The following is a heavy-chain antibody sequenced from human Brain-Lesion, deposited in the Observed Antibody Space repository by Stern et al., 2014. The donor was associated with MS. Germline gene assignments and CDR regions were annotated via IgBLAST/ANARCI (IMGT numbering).Heavy chain of an antibody. V-gene: IGHV3-21*01. Sequence: VQLVEYGGGLVKPGGSLRLSCAASGFTFYGYSMSWVRQAPGKGLEWVSSISSSSTHIFYADSVKGRFTISRDNAKNSLYLHMNSLRAEDTAVYYCARGRYGDYDVDYWGQGTLVTVSS. CDR1: GFTFYGYS. CDR2: ISSSSTHI. J-gene: IGHJ4*02. D-gene: IGHD4-17*01. CDR3: ARGRYGDYDVDY.